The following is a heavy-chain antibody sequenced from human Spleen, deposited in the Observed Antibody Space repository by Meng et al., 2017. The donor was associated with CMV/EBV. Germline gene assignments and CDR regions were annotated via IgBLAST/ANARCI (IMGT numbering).Heavy chain of an antibody. CDR1: GFTLSQYS. J-gene: IGHJ4*02. CDR2: ISSGSSYI. V-gene: IGHV3-21*04. CDR3: ARDLSYCSSTSCYGPDYFDY. D-gene: IGHD2-2*01. Sequence: GESLKISCAASGFTLSQYSMNWVRQAPGKGLEWVSSISSGSSYINYADSVKGRFIFSRDNAKNSVYLQMDSLRAEDTAIYYCARDLSYCSSTSCYGPDYFDYWGQGTLVTVSS.